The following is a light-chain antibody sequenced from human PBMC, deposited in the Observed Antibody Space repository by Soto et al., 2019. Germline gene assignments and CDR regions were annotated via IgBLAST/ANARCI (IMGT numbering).Light chain of an antibody. V-gene: IGKV3-15*01. CDR3: QEYNNWPPRT. Sequence: EIVMTQSPASLSVSPGKPATLSCRASQSISNSLAWYQQKPGQAPSLLIYGASTRATDIPARFSGSGSGTEFTLTISGLQSEGSALYYCQEYNNWPPRTVGQGTKLEIK. J-gene: IGKJ2*01. CDR2: GAS. CDR1: QSISNS.